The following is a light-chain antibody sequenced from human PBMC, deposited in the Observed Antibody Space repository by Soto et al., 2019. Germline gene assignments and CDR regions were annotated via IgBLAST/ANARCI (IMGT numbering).Light chain of an antibody. CDR1: QSSSNW. Sequence: QLTEGNSSLSPSLGDRVTITFLAMQSSSNWLALYQQKPGKAPKLLIYDASTLESGVPSRFSGGGFGTDFTLTISSLQPDEFATYYCQPYSSYSPFAQGTKLDIK. V-gene: IGKV1-5*01. CDR2: DAS. J-gene: IGKJ1*01. CDR3: QPYSSYSP.